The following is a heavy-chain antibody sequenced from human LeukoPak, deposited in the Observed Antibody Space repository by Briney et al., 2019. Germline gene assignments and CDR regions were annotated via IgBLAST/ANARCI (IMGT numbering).Heavy chain of an antibody. CDR1: GFTFSTYG. V-gene: IGHV3-30*18. CDR2: ISYDGNDK. Sequence: GGSLRLSCAASGFTFSTYGMHWVRQAPGKGLEWVAIISYDGNDKDYADSVRGRFTISRDNSKNTLYLQINSLRGQDTAVYYCAKSTAPAGYYLDYWGQGSLVTVSS. D-gene: IGHD2-2*01. J-gene: IGHJ4*02. CDR3: AKSTAPAGYYLDY.